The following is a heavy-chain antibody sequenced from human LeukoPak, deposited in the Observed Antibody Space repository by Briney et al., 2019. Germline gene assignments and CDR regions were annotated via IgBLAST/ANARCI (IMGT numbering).Heavy chain of an antibody. CDR2: INPNTGGT. V-gene: IGHV1-2*02. CDR1: GYTFTGYY. J-gene: IGHJ3*02. D-gene: IGHD1-26*01. Sequence: GASVTVSCKASGYTFTGYYMHWVRQAPGPGLEWMGWINPNTGGTNYAQKFQGRVTMTRDTSISTAYMELSRLRSDDTAVYYCARVRRASFAFDIWGQGTMVTVSS. CDR3: ARVRRASFAFDI.